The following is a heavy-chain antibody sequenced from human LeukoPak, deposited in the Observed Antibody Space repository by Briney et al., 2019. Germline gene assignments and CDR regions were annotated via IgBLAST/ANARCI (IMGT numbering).Heavy chain of an antibody. Sequence: ASVKVSCKASGYTFTSYYMHWVRQAPGQGLEWMGIINPSGGSTSCAQKFQGRVTMTRDMSTSTVYMELSSLRSEDTAVYYCAKDRNRIAVAGTPHYWGQGTLVTVSS. D-gene: IGHD6-19*01. CDR3: AKDRNRIAVAGTPHY. J-gene: IGHJ4*02. CDR2: INPSGGST. V-gene: IGHV1-46*01. CDR1: GYTFTSYY.